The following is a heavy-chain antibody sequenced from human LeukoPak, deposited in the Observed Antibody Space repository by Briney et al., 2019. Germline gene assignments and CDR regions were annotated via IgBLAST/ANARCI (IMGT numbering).Heavy chain of an antibody. Sequence: TSMKVSCKASGFAFTSSAVQWVRQARGQRLEWIGWIVDGSGTTNYAQKFQERATITRDMSTSTADMELSSLRSEDTAVYYCAADHELEQWLGSDWFDPWGQGTLVTVSS. CDR2: IVDGSGTT. D-gene: IGHD6-19*01. V-gene: IGHV1-58*01. CDR3: AADHELEQWLGSDWFDP. J-gene: IGHJ5*02. CDR1: GFAFTSSA.